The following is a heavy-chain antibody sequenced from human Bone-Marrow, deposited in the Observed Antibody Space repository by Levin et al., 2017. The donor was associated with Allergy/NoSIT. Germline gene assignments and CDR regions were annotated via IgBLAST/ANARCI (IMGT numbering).Heavy chain of an antibody. CDR1: GFTFNRYW. J-gene: IGHJ4*02. CDR2: VNTNGSGT. CDR3: VRAITLVRGVTANFDY. D-gene: IGHD3-10*01. V-gene: IGHV3-74*01. Sequence: RAGGSLRLSCAASGFTFNRYWMHWVRQAPGKGLVWVSRVNTNGSGTRYADSVKGRFTISRDNAKNTLYLQMNSLRAEDTAVYYCVRAITLVRGVTANFDYWGQGILVTVSS.